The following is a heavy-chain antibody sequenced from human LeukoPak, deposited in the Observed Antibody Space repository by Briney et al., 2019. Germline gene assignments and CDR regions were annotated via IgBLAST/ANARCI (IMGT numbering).Heavy chain of an antibody. V-gene: IGHV4-4*02. CDR2: VHLSGAT. J-gene: IGHJ4*02. CDR3: TRESGAFSPFGF. CDR1: GGSITTTNW. D-gene: IGHD1-26*01. Sequence: SGALSLTCAVSGGSITTTNWWSWVRQPPGKGLEWIGEVHLSGATNYNPSLESRVSMSIDKSKNHLSLEVTSVTAADTAIYYCTRESGAFSPFGFWGQGTLLTVSS.